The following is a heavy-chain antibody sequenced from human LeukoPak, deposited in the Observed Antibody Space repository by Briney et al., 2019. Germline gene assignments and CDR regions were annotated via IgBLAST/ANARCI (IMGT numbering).Heavy chain of an antibody. CDR3: AKALSGYIYGPDV. Sequence: PGGSLRLSCAASGSPFSSYAMTWVRQAPGKGLKWVSTISGSGSTTYYADSVRGRFSISRDNSRNLLFLQMNSLRAEDTALYYCAKALSGYIYGPDVWSQGTLVTVSS. CDR1: GSPFSSYA. D-gene: IGHD5-18*01. J-gene: IGHJ4*02. V-gene: IGHV3-23*01. CDR2: ISGSGSTT.